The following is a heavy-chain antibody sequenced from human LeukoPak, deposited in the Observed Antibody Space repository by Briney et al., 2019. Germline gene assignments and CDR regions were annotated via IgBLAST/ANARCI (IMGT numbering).Heavy chain of an antibody. J-gene: IGHJ4*02. V-gene: IGHV4-61*09. D-gene: IGHD6-19*01. CDR3: TRKTGGSSDFY. CDR2: IYTSGST. CDR1: GGSISSGNYY. Sequence: SETLPLTCTVSGGSISSGNYYWSWIRQPAGKGLEWIGHIYTSGSTNYNPSLKSRVTMSVDTSKNQFSLRLSSVTAVDTAVYYCTRKTGGSSDFYWGQGTLVTVSS.